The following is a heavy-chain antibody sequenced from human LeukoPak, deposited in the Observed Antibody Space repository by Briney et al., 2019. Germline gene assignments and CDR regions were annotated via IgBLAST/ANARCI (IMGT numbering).Heavy chain of an antibody. D-gene: IGHD1-14*01. CDR1: GYSFTSYW. CDR2: ITPIFGTA. CDR3: ARDSSELRSLIFH. J-gene: IGHJ1*01. V-gene: IGHV1-69*01. Sequence: KISCKGSGYSFTSYWIGWVRQSPGQGLEWMGGITPIFGTANYAQKFQGRVTITADESTSTAYMELSSLRSEDTAVYYCARDSSELRSLIFHWGQGTLVTVSS.